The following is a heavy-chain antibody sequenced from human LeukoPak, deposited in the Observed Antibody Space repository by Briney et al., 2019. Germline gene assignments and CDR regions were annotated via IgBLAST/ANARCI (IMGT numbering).Heavy chain of an antibody. V-gene: IGHV1-69*04. CDR1: GGTFSSYA. J-gene: IGHJ4*02. CDR2: IIPILGIA. D-gene: IGHD3-10*01. CDR3: GSSQGSGSYYNVRFDY. Sequence: SVKVSCKASGGTFSSYAISWVRQAPGQGLEWMGRIIPILGIANYAQKFQGRVTITADKSTSTAYMELSSLRSEDRAVYYCGSSQGSGSYYNVRFDYWGQGTLVTVSS.